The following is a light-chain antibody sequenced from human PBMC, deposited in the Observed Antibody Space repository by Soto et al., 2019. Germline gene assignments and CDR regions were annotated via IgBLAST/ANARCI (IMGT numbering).Light chain of an antibody. V-gene: IGKV1-9*01. CDR3: QQLNAYPYT. CDR1: QGISSY. J-gene: IGKJ2*01. Sequence: IQLTQSPSSLSASVGARVTITCRASQGISSYFAWYQQKPGKAPKVLIYAASTLQNGVPPRFSGSGSGTDFTLTISSLQPEDFATYYCQQLNAYPYTFGQWTQLEIK. CDR2: AAS.